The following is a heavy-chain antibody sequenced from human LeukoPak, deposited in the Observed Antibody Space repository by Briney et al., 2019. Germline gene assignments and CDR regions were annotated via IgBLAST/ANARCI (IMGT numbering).Heavy chain of an antibody. CDR3: ARALGATLDAFDI. J-gene: IGHJ3*02. D-gene: IGHD1-26*01. Sequence: GGPLRLSCAASGFTFSSYAMHWVRQAPGKGLEWVAVISYDGSNKYYADSVKGRFTISRDNSKNTLYLQMNSLRAEDTAVYYCARALGATLDAFDIWGQGTMVTVSS. CDR2: ISYDGSNK. V-gene: IGHV3-30*04. CDR1: GFTFSSYA.